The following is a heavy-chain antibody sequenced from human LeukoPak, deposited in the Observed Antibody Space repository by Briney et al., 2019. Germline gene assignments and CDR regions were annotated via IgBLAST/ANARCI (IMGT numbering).Heavy chain of an antibody. Sequence: GAAVKVPCKASGYTFTGYYMHWVRQAPGQGLEWMGWINPNSGGTNYAQKFQGRVTMTRDTSISTAYMELSRLRSDDTAVYYCARGLGSSGRATGNWGQGTLVTVSS. D-gene: IGHD6-19*01. CDR1: GYTFTGYY. CDR2: INPNSGGT. V-gene: IGHV1-2*02. CDR3: ARGLGSSGRATGN. J-gene: IGHJ4*02.